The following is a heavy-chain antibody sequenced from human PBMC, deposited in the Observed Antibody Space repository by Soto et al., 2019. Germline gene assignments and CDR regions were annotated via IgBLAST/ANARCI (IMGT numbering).Heavy chain of an antibody. V-gene: IGHV3-21*01. CDR2: ISRSVGDT. CDR3: ARDQVPGLDAFDI. J-gene: IGHJ3*02. Sequence: GGSLRLSCAASGFTFSSYSMNWVRQAPGKGLEGVSSISRSVGDTYYADSVKGGFTIARDKAKNSVYLHMNSLRAEDTAVYYCARDQVPGLDAFDIWGQGTMVNVSS. CDR1: GFTFSSYS.